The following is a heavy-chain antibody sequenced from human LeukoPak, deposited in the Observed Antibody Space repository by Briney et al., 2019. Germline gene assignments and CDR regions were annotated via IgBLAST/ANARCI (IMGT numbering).Heavy chain of an antibody. Sequence: GASVKVSCKASGYTFTSYGISWVRQAPGQGLEWMGWINTNTGNPTYAQGFTGRFVFSLDTSVSTAYLQISSLKAEDTAVYYCARGSGGYNYMVWGQGTLVTVSS. J-gene: IGHJ4*02. CDR2: INTNTGNP. CDR3: ARGSGGYNYMV. V-gene: IGHV7-4-1*02. D-gene: IGHD5-24*01. CDR1: GYTFTSYG.